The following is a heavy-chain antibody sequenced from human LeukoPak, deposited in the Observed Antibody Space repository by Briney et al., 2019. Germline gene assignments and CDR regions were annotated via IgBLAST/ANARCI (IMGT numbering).Heavy chain of an antibody. CDR1: GFTFSSYA. CDR3: ATLINYYDSSGYPPDY. J-gene: IGHJ4*02. D-gene: IGHD3-22*01. V-gene: IGHV3-23*01. Sequence: GGSLRLSCAASGFTFSSYAMSWVRQAPGKGLEWVSAISGSGGSTYYADSAKGRFTISRDNSKNTLYLQMNSLRAEDTAVYYCATLINYYDSSGYPPDYWGQGTLVTVSS. CDR2: ISGSGGST.